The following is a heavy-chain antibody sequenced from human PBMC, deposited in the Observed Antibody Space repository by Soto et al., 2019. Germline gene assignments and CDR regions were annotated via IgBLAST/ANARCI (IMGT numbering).Heavy chain of an antibody. V-gene: IGHV3-13*04. Sequence: GGSLRLSCAASGFTFSSYDMHWVRQATGKGLEWVSAIGTAGDTYYPGSVKGRFTISRENAKNSLYLQMNSLRAGDTAVYYFSRSGRLGYWFDPRGQGTLVTVFS. CDR2: IGTAGDT. CDR1: GFTFSSYD. D-gene: IGHD5-12*01. CDR3: SRSGRLGYWFDP. J-gene: IGHJ5*02.